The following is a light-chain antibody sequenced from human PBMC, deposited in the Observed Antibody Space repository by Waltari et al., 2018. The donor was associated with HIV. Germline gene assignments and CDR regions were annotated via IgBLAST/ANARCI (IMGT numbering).Light chain of an antibody. Sequence: IQVTQSPSSLSASVGDRIIIACRTSQNIDMNLNWYQQKPGSAPKLLVYGASHLVSGVPARFSGSGPGTDFTLTIHSLQAEDFATYFCQQSYNSPPTFGPGTSMDVK. CDR3: QQSYNSPPT. CDR2: GAS. J-gene: IGKJ3*01. V-gene: IGKV1-39*01. CDR1: QNIDMN.